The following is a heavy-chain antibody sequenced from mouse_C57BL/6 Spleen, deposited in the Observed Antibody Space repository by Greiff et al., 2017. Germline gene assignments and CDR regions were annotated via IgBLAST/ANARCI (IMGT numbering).Heavy chain of an antibody. CDR2: IWSDGST. Sequence: VKLVESGPGLVAPSQSLSITCTVSGFSLTSYGVNWVRQPPGKGLEWLVVIWSDGSTTYNSALKSRLSISKDNSKSQVFLKMNSLQTDDAAMYYCARAPRLLGAMDYWGQGTSVTVSS. D-gene: IGHD1-2*01. J-gene: IGHJ4*01. CDR3: ARAPRLLGAMDY. CDR1: GFSLTSYG. V-gene: IGHV2-6*03.